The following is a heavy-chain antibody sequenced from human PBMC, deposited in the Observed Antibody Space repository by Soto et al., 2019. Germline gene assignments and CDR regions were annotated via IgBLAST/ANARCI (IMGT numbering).Heavy chain of an antibody. CDR3: ARRTVTTAFDY. V-gene: IGHV4-38-2*01. CDR1: GYSISSGYY. CDR2: INHSGST. J-gene: IGHJ4*02. Sequence: TLSLTCAVSGYSISSGYYWGWIRQPPGKGLEWIGEINHSGSTNYNPSLKSRVTISVDTSKNQFSLKLSSVTAADTAVYYCARRTVTTAFDYWGQGTLVTVSS. D-gene: IGHD4-17*01.